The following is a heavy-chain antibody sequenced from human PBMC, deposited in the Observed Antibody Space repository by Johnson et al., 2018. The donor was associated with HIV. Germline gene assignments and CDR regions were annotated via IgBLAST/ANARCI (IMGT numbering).Heavy chain of an antibody. CDR3: AKGGPLFVDAFDI. CDR1: GFTIDDDA. CDR2: ISWNSDTI. J-gene: IGHJ3*02. Sequence: HLVEFGGGFVQPGRSLRISCAPSGFTIDDDAIHWVRQAPGKGLEWVSGISWNSDTIGYADSVKGRFAISRDNAKNSLYLQMNSLRAEDTALYYCAKGGPLFVDAFDIWGQGTMVTVSS. V-gene: IGHV3-9*01. D-gene: IGHD3-3*01.